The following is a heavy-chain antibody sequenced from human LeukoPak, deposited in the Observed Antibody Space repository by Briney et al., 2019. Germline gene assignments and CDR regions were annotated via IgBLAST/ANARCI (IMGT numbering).Heavy chain of an antibody. J-gene: IGHJ1*01. Sequence: GGPLRLSCAASGFTFSSYWMHWVRQAPGKGLVWVSRIKSDGNTNYADSVKGRFTISRDNAKNTVSLQMSSLRAEDTGVYYCARAPSESGGYYPEYFRHWGQGTLVTVSS. V-gene: IGHV3-74*01. D-gene: IGHD3-22*01. CDR2: IKSDGNT. CDR1: GFTFSSYW. CDR3: ARAPSESGGYYPEYFRH.